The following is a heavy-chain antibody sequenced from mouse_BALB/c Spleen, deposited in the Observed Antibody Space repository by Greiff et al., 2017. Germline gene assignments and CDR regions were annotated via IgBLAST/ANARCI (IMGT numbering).Heavy chain of an antibody. CDR1: GFTFSDYY. V-gene: IGHV5-4*02. CDR2: ISDGGSYT. Sequence: EVQLVESGGGLVKPGGSLKLSCAASGFTFSDYYMYWVRQTPEKRLEWVATISDGGSYTYYPDSVKGRFTISRDNARNILYLQMSSLRSEDTAMYYCARRGGNFDVWGAGTTVTVSS. CDR3: ARRGGNFDV. J-gene: IGHJ1*01.